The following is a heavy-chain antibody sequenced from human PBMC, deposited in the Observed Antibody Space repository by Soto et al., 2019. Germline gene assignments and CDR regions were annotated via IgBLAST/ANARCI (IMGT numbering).Heavy chain of an antibody. CDR2: IDYSGTA. V-gene: IGHV4-39*01. J-gene: IGHJ4*02. CDR3: ARITGRHLDY. D-gene: IGHD1-20*01. CDR1: SGSISVTNVF. Sequence: SETLSLTCTVSSGSISVTNVFWGWVRQPPGKGLEWIGNIDYSGTACFSPSLATRVTFHVDTSKNQFSLTLYSVAAADTAVYYCARITGRHLDYWGQGILVTVSS.